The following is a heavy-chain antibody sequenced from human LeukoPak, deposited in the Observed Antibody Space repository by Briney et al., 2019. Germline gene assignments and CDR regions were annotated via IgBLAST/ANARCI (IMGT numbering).Heavy chain of an antibody. CDR3: ARDCSGGSCFSDY. D-gene: IGHD2-15*01. J-gene: IGHJ4*02. V-gene: IGHV3-21*01. CDR2: ISSSGSYI. CDR1: GFTFSSYS. Sequence: GGSLRLSCAASGFTFSSYSMNWVRQAPGKGLEWVSSISSSGSYIYYADSVKGRFTISRDNAKNSLYLQMNSLRAEDTAVHYCARDCSGGSCFSDYWGQGTLVTVSS.